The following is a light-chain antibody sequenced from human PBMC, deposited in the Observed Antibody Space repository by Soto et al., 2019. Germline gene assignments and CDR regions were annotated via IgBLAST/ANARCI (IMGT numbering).Light chain of an antibody. J-gene: IGLJ2*01. CDR1: SSDVGSYNL. CDR2: EGS. Sequence: QSALTQPASVSGSPGQSITISCTGTSSDVGSYNLVSWYQQHPGKAPKLMIYEGSKRPSGVFNRFSGSKSGNTASLTISGLQAEDEADYCCCSYAGSSTYVVFGGGTKLTVL. CDR3: CSYAGSSTYVV. V-gene: IGLV2-23*01.